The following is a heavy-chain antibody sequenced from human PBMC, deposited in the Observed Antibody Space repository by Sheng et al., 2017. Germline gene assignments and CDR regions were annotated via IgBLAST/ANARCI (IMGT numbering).Heavy chain of an antibody. CDR1: GFTFDDYA. CDR2: ISWNSGSI. J-gene: IGHJ4*02. D-gene: IGHD1-26*01. V-gene: IGHV3-9*03. CDR3: AKAVGGSTRGSYLLDY. Sequence: EVQLVESGGGLVQPGRSLRLSCAASGFTFDDYAMHWVRQAPGKGLEWVSGISWNSGSIGYADSVKGRFTISRDNAKNSLYLQMNSLRAEDMALYYCAKAVGGSTRGSYLLDYWGQGTLVTVSS.